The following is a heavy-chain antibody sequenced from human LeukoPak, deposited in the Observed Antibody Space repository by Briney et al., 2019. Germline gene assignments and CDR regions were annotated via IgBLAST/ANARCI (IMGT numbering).Heavy chain of an antibody. D-gene: IGHD3-10*01. V-gene: IGHV4-61*05. CDR1: GGSMSNSYYF. CDR3: ARHGQVRGVRDAFDI. J-gene: IGHJ3*02. Sequence: PSETLSLTCTVSGGSMSNSYYFWSWIRQPPGKGLEWIGYIYYSETTSYNPSLKSRVTISVDTSNNQFSLKLSSVNAADTAVYYCARHGQVRGVRDAFDIWGPGTVVTVSS. CDR2: IYYSETT.